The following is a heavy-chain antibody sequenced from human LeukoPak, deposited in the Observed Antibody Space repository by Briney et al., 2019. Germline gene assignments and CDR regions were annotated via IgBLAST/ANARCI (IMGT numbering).Heavy chain of an antibody. D-gene: IGHD6-6*01. J-gene: IGHJ4*02. V-gene: IGHV3-7*01. CDR3: ARDSQGVYSSSWFFGY. CDR2: IKQDGSEK. CDR1: GFTFSSYW. Sequence: GGSLRLSCAASGFTFSSYWMSWVRQAPGKGLEWVANIKQDGSEKYYVDSVKGRFTISRDNAKNSLYLQMNSLRAEDTAVYYCARDSQGVYSSSWFFGYWGQGTLVTVSS.